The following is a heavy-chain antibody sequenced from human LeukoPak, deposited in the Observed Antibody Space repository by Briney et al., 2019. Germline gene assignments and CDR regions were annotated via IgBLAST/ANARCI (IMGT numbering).Heavy chain of an antibody. D-gene: IGHD3-3*01. CDR1: GYTFTGYY. CDR2: INPNSGGT. Sequence: ASVKVSCKASGYTFTGYYMHWVRQAPGQGLEWMGWINPNSGGTNYAQKFQGRVTMTRDTSISTAYMELSSLRSEDTAVYYCARSRRANYDFWSGYLWYYYYYYMDVWGKGTTATVSS. J-gene: IGHJ6*03. CDR3: ARSRRANYDFWSGYLWYYYYYYMDV. V-gene: IGHV1-2*02.